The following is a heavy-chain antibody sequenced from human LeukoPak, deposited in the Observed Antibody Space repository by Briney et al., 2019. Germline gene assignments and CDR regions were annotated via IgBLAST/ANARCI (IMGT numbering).Heavy chain of an antibody. J-gene: IGHJ4*02. D-gene: IGHD1-1*01. CDR1: GFTFSDYW. CDR3: AKVGDPSNSPYYFDY. V-gene: IGHV3-7*01. Sequence: GGSLRLSCEGSGFTFSDYWMGWVRQAPGKGLEWVANIIKDGSDKYYADSVKGRFTISRDNSKNTLYLQMNSLRAEDTAVYYCAKVGDPSNSPYYFDYWGQGTLVTVSS. CDR2: IIKDGSDK.